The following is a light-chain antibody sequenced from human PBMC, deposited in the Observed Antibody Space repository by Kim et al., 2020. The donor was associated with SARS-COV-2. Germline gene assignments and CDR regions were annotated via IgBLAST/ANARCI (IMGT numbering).Light chain of an antibody. J-gene: IGKJ1*01. CDR2: GAS. Sequence: SPGERATLSCRASRTVTSNYVAWYQQKPGQAPRLLIYGASSRATGIPDRFSGSGSGTDFTLTISRLEPEDFAVYYCQQYGSSPATFGQGTKVDIK. V-gene: IGKV3-20*01. CDR1: RTVTSNY. CDR3: QQYGSSPAT.